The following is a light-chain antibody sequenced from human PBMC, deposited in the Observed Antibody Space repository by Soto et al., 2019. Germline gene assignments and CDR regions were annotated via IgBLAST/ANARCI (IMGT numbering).Light chain of an antibody. J-gene: IGKJ5*01. Sequence: DIQMTQSPFSLSASVGDRVTITCRASQTISRFLNWYQHNPGKAPKLLIYAASTLQSGVPARFSGSGSGTDFTLIISSLQPEDFATYYCQQSYSLPITFGQGTRLEIK. CDR1: QTISRF. CDR2: AAS. CDR3: QQSYSLPIT. V-gene: IGKV1-39*01.